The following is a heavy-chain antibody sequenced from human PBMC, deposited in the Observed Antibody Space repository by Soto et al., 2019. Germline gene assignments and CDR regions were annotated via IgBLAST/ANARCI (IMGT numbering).Heavy chain of an antibody. D-gene: IGHD3-3*01. V-gene: IGHV1-24*01. CDR1: GYTLTELS. CDR3: ATANPGGYYGDY. J-gene: IGHJ4*02. Sequence: QVQLVQSGAEVKKPGASVKVSCKVSGYTLTELSMHWVRQAPGKGLEWMGGFDPQEGETIYAQKVQGKVTMTDDTSTDTASMELRSLNSEATAVYYCATANPGGYYGDYWGQGTLVTVSS. CDR2: FDPQEGET.